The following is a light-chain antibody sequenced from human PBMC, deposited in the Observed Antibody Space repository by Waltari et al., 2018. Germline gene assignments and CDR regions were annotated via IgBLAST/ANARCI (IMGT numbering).Light chain of an antibody. V-gene: IGKV1-12*01. CDR3: EQGYNTPWT. CDR1: QDISSW. J-gene: IGKJ1*01. CDR2: AAS. Sequence: IQMTQSPSSLSASVGDKVTITCRASQDISSWLAWFQQKPGKAPKLLIYAASSLQSGVPSRFSGSGSGTDYTLTISSLQPEDFATYYCEQGYNTPWTFGQGTKVEIK.